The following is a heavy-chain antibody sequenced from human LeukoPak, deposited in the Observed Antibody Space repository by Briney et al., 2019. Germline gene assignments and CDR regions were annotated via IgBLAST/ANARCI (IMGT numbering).Heavy chain of an antibody. CDR1: GFTFSSYA. J-gene: IGHJ4*02. CDR2: ISYDGSNK. Sequence: PGGSLRLSCAASGFTFSSYAMHWVRQAPGKGLEWVAVISYDGSNKYYADSVKGRFTISRDNSKNTLYLQMNSLRAEDTAVYYCARGAFTAMVTFYFDYWGQGTLVTVSS. CDR3: ARGAFTAMVTFYFDY. D-gene: IGHD5-18*01. V-gene: IGHV3-30-3*01.